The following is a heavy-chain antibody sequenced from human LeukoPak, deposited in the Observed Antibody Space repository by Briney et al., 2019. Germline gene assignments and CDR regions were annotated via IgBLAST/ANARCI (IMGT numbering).Heavy chain of an antibody. Sequence: GGSLRLSCAASGFTFSSYSMNWVRQAPGKGLEWVSSISSSSSYIYYADSVKGRFTISRDNAKNSLYLQMNSLRAEDTAVYYCARVAMIVVVMDYWGQGTLVTVSS. CDR3: ARVAMIVVVMDY. CDR1: GFTFSSYS. J-gene: IGHJ4*02. D-gene: IGHD3-22*01. CDR2: ISSSSSYI. V-gene: IGHV3-21*01.